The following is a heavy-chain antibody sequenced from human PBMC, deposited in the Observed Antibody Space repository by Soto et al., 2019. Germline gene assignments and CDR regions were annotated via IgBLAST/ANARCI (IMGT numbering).Heavy chain of an antibody. CDR2: IYHSGST. D-gene: IGHD1-1*01. Sequence: ETLSLSCDVSGYFISSGYYWSWIRQPPGKGVEWIGSIYHSGSTHYNPSLKSRITISVDTSKNQFSLMLTSVTAADTAVYFCARNTTGALFDSWGHGALVTVYS. CDR3: ARNTTGALFDS. J-gene: IGHJ4*01. CDR1: GYFISSGYY. V-gene: IGHV4-38-2*01.